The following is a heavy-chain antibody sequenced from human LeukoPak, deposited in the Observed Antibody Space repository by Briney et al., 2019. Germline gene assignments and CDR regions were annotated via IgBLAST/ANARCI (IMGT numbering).Heavy chain of an antibody. D-gene: IGHD2-15*01. CDR1: GYIFSKSW. Sequence: GESLKISCKGSGYIFSKSWIGWVRQMPGKGLEWMGIIYPGDSDTRYIPSFQGQVTISADKSISTAYLQWSSLKASDTAIYYCARLIEVAAVTTFDYWGQGTQVIVSS. J-gene: IGHJ4*02. CDR3: ARLIEVAAVTTFDY. V-gene: IGHV5-51*01. CDR2: IYPGDSDT.